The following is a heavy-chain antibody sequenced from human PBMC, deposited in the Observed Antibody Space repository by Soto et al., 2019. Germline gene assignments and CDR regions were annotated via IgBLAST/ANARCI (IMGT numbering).Heavy chain of an antibody. CDR2: VSSDGMNV. J-gene: IGHJ4*02. CDR3: AKGPISIMVVGYFAY. CDR1: GFNFRSLA. V-gene: IGHV3-30*18. Sequence: PGGSLRLSCAVSGFNFRSLAVHWVRQAPGKGPEWVAAVSSDGMNVHYADSVKGRFTISRDDSETTVYLQLNSLSGDDTAMYYCAKGPISIMVVGYFAYWGQGTLVTVSS. D-gene: IGHD3-3*02.